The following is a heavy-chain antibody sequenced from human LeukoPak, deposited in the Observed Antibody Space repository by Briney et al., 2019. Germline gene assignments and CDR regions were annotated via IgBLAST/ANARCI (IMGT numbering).Heavy chain of an antibody. V-gene: IGHV4-34*01. J-gene: IGHJ4*02. CDR3: ARGPNEYYYDSSGYYPY. CDR2: INHSGST. Sequence: PSETLSLTCAVYGGSFRGYYWSWIRQPPGKGLEWIGEINHSGSTNYNPSLKSRVTISVDTSKNQFSLKLSSVTAADTAVYYCARGPNEYYYDSSGYYPYWGQGTLVTVSS. CDR1: GGSFRGYY. D-gene: IGHD3-22*01.